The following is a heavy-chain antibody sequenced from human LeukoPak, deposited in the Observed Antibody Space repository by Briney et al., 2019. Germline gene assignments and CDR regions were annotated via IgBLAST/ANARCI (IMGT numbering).Heavy chain of an antibody. J-gene: IGHJ4*02. V-gene: IGHV3-48*01. CDR1: GFTFSSYS. Sequence: GGSLRLSCAASGFTFSSYSMNWVRQAPGKGLEWVSYISSSSSTIYYADSVKGRFTISRDNAKNSLYLQMNSLRAEDTAVYYCARGEWLAFDYWGQGTLVTVSS. CDR2: ISSSSSTI. D-gene: IGHD6-19*01. CDR3: ARGEWLAFDY.